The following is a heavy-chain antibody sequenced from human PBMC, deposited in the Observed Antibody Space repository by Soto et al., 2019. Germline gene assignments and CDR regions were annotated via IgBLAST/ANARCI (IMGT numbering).Heavy chain of an antibody. V-gene: IGHV4-59*02. Sequence: QVQLQESGPGLVKPSETLSLICSVSVGSVSRYYWSWIRQPPGKGLEWIGYIYYSGNTNYNPSLKSRATISVDTSKNQLSLKLSSVTAADTAVYYCAREEVNAFDIWGQGTMVTVSS. J-gene: IGHJ3*02. CDR1: VGSVSRYY. CDR3: AREEVNAFDI. CDR2: IYYSGNT.